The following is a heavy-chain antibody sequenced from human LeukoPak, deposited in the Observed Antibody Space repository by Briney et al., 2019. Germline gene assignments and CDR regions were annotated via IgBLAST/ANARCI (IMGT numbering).Heavy chain of an antibody. D-gene: IGHD6-19*01. CDR1: GGSISSYY. CDR2: IYTSGST. J-gene: IGHJ4*02. CDR3: AREKQWLGIDY. Sequence: SETLSLTCTVSGGSISSYYWSWIRQPAGKGLEWIGRIYTSGSTNYNPSLKRRVTMTVDTSKNQFTLKLSPVTAADTAVYYFAREKQWLGIDYWGQGTLVTVSS. V-gene: IGHV4-4*07.